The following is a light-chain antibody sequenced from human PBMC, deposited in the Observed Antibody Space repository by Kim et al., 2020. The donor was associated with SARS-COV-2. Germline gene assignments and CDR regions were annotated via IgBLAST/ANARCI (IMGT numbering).Light chain of an antibody. J-gene: IGKJ2*03. CDR1: HSLLYKDGRTY. CDR2: RVF. V-gene: IGKV2-30*01. CDR3: MQGTHWPYS. Sequence: DVVMTQSPLSLSVTLGQPASISCNSSHSLLYKDGRTYLNWFHQRPGQPPRRLIYRVFDRDSGVPDRFSGSGSDTDFTLKIRRVEAEDVGVFYCMQGTHWPYSFGQGTKLEI.